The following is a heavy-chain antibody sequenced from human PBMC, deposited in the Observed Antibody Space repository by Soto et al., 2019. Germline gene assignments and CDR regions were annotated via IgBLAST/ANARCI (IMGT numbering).Heavy chain of an antibody. V-gene: IGHV4-34*01. CDR3: ARGDSMVRGVMSYYYYYGMDV. J-gene: IGHJ6*02. Sequence: SETLSLTCAVYGGSFSGYYWSWIRQPPGKGLEWIGEINHSGSTNYNPSLKSRVTISVDTSKNQFSLKLSSVTAADTAVYYCARGDSMVRGVMSYYYYYGMDVCGQGTTVTVYS. D-gene: IGHD3-10*01. CDR1: GGSFSGYY. CDR2: INHSGST.